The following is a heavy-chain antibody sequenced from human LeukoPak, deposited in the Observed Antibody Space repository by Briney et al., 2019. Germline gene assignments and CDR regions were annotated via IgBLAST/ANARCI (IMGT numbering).Heavy chain of an antibody. Sequence: GGSLRLSCAASGFIFSGYGMHWVRQAPGKGLEWVAVIWYDGSNKYYADSVKGRFAISRDNSKDTLYLQMNSLRAEDTAVFYCARGNFRRDGYNFDYWGQGTLVTVSS. CDR3: ARGNFRRDGYNFDY. D-gene: IGHD5-24*01. CDR1: GFIFSGYG. J-gene: IGHJ4*02. V-gene: IGHV3-33*01. CDR2: IWYDGSNK.